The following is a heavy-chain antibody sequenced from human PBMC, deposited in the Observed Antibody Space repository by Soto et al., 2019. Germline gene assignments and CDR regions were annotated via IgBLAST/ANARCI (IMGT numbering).Heavy chain of an antibody. CDR3: ARSYIVVVPAAVGGDDAFDI. D-gene: IGHD2-2*01. CDR2: ISAYNGKT. J-gene: IGHJ3*02. V-gene: IGHV1-18*04. CDR1: GYTFTSYG. Sequence: ASVKVSCKASGYTFTSYGISWVRQAPGQGLEWMGWISAYNGKTNYAQKLQGRVTMTTDTSTSTAYMELRSLRSDDTAVYYCARSYIVVVPAAVGGDDAFDIWGQGTMVTVSS.